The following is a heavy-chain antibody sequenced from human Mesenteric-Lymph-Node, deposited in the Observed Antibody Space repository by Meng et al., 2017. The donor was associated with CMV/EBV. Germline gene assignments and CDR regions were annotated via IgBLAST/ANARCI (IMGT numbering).Heavy chain of an antibody. D-gene: IGHD1-26*01. CDR3: ARLIPNSGSYGDYFDS. J-gene: IGHJ4*02. Sequence: GSLRLSCSVSGASITDNAYHWGWIRQSPGRGLEWIGSRPYDKNTHFHPSLKSRLTISVDSSRNQFSLKLTSVTAADTAVYYCARLIPNSGSYGDYFDSWGQGTLVTVSS. CDR2: RPYDKNT. V-gene: IGHV4-39*01. CDR1: GASITDNAYH.